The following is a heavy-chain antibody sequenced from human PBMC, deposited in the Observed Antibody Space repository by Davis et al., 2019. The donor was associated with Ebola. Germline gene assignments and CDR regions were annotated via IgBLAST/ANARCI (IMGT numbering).Heavy chain of an antibody. CDR2: IYSRGST. Sequence: PPETLSLTFILSDDSFSDSYWTWIPQPPGRGLEWFGYIYSRGSTKYSPSLRSRVTISVDTSKNQFSLDLTSVTAADTAVYYCAREVIKAVDTDGFDIWGQGTMVTVSS. CDR1: DDSFSDSY. CDR3: AREVIKAVDTDGFDI. D-gene: IGHD2-21*01. J-gene: IGHJ3*02. V-gene: IGHV4-4*08.